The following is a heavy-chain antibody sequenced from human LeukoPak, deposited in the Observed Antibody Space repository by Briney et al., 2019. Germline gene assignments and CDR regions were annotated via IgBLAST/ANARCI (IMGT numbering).Heavy chain of an antibody. J-gene: IGHJ4*02. Sequence: ASVKVSCKASGYTFTSYPIHWVRQAPGQRPEWMGWINPANDNIKYSQKFQGRVTITKDTSASTVYMEPSSLKSEDTSLYYCAREGNSYGSDNWGQGTLVTVSS. CDR3: AREGNSYGSDN. CDR2: INPANDNI. D-gene: IGHD5-18*01. V-gene: IGHV1-3*01. CDR1: GYTFTSYP.